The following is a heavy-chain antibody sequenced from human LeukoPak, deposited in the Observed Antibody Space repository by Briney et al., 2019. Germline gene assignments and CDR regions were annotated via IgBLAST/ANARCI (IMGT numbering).Heavy chain of an antibody. V-gene: IGHV4-4*02. CDR2: IYHSGST. CDR1: GGSISSSNW. Sequence: SETLSLTCAVSGGSISSSNWWRWVRQPPGKGLEWIGEIYHSGSTNYNPSLKSRVTISVDKSKNQFSLKLTSVTAADTAAYYCARQGDSGWYYFDYWGQGTLVTVSS. CDR3: ARQGDSGWYYFDY. J-gene: IGHJ4*02. D-gene: IGHD6-19*01.